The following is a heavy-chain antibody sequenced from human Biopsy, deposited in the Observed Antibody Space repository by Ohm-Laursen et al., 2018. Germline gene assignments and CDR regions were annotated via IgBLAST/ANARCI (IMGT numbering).Heavy chain of an antibody. Sequence: SVKVSCKISGYKFTSYGMSWVRQAPGQGFEWMGRISGYNGNTNYAQKFQGRITMTIDAVTSTGYMDLRSLKSDDTAVYYCARIAAAGWDDYWGQGTLVTVSS. V-gene: IGHV1-18*01. J-gene: IGHJ4*02. CDR2: ISGYNGNT. CDR1: GYKFTSYG. D-gene: IGHD6-25*01. CDR3: ARIAAAGWDDY.